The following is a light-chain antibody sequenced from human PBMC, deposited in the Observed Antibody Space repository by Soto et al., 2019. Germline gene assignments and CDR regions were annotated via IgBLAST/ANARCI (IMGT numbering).Light chain of an antibody. CDR1: SSDIGAFNY. CDR2: EVT. J-gene: IGLJ2*01. V-gene: IGLV2-14*01. CDR3: TSYTSGSLPVI. Sequence: QAASVSGSPGQSITISCTGTSSDIGAFNYVSWYQQYPGKAPKLIIYEVTNRPSGVSDRFFGSKSGNTASLTISGLQAEDEADYYCTSYTSGSLPVIFGGGTKLTVL.